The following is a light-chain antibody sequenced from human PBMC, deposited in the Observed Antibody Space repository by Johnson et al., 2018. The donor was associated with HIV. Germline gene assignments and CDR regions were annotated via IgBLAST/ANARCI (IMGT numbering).Light chain of an antibody. J-gene: IGLJ1*01. CDR3: GTCDSSLSVYV. Sequence: QSILTQPPSVSAAPGQKVTFSCSGSTSNIGNNDVSWYRHLPGTAPKLLIYDNYKRPSGIPDRFSGSKSGTSATLDITGLQTGDEADYYCGTCDSSLSVYVFATGTKVTVL. CDR1: TSNIGNND. CDR2: DNY. V-gene: IGLV1-51*01.